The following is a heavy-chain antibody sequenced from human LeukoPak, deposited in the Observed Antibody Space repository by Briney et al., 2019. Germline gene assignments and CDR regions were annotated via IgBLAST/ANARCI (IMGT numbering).Heavy chain of an antibody. Sequence: SETLSLTCSVSGKAISSISDYWGWIRQPPGKGLEWIGSVFYTGSTLDNPSLKSRVTISIDTSKNQISLKLVSVTATGTAVYYCARHSEVRAFDYWGQGALVTVSS. V-gene: IGHV4-39*01. CDR1: GKAISSISDY. J-gene: IGHJ4*02. CDR2: VFYTGST. CDR3: ARHSEVRAFDY.